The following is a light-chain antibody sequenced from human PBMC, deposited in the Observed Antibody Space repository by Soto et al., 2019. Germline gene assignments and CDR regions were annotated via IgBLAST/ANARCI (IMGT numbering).Light chain of an antibody. CDR3: CSYVGSRAVGI. V-gene: IGLV2-23*01. CDR1: SSDVGSYNL. Sequence: QSALTQPASVSGSPGQSITISCTGTSSDVGSYNLVSWYQQHPGKAPKLMIYEGSKRPSGVSNRFSGSKSGNTASLTISGLQAEDEADYYCCSYVGSRAVGIFGGGTKVTVL. J-gene: IGLJ2*01. CDR2: EGS.